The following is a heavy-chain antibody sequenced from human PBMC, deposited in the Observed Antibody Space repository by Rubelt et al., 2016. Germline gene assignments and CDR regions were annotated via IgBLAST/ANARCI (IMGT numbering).Heavy chain of an antibody. Sequence: QVQLQESGPGLVKPSGTLSLTCAVSGGSISSSNWWSWVRQPPGKGLEWIGEINHSGSTNYNPSLKRRVTISVDTSKNQFSLKLSSVTAADTAVYYCARGWRLLHLYYGMDVWGQGTTVTVSS. CDR2: INHSGST. D-gene: IGHD2-15*01. CDR1: GGSISSSNW. J-gene: IGHJ6*02. CDR3: ARGWRLLHLYYGMDV. V-gene: IGHV4-4*02.